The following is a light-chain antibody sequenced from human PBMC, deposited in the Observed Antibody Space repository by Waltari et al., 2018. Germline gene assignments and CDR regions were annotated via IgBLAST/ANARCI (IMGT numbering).Light chain of an antibody. V-gene: IGKV3-20*01. CDR1: ESRKSAY. CDR2: GAS. J-gene: IGKJ2*01. CDR3: QHYDGSAT. Sequence: EIVLTQSPGTLSLSPGDRATFSCWASESRKSAYLAWYQHKTGQAPRLLVHGASNRATGVPARFSGSASETRFTLTISRLEPEDFVVYYCQHYDGSATFGQSTKLEI.